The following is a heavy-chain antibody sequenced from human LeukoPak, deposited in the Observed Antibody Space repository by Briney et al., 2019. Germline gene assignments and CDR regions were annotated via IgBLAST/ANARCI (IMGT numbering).Heavy chain of an antibody. CDR3: ARQYSSGWAYYFDY. J-gene: IGHJ4*02. CDR1: GGTFSSYA. V-gene: IGHV1-69*04. D-gene: IGHD6-19*01. CDR2: IIPILGIA. Sequence: SVKVSCKASGGTFSSYAISWVRQAPGQGLEWMGRIIPILGIANYAQKFQGRVTITADKSTSTVYMELSSLRSEDTAVYYCARQYSSGWAYYFDYWGRGTLVTVSS.